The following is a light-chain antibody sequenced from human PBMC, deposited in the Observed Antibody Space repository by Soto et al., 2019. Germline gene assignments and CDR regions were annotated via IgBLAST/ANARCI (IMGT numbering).Light chain of an antibody. CDR1: ESVSIH. CDR3: QKYGSSLIN. CDR2: GAF. Sequence: TQSPAPLSLSPGERATLSCRASESVSIHLAWYQQRPGQAPRLVIYGAFSRASGIPDRFSGSGSGTDFTLTISRLEPEDFAVYYCQKYGSSLINCGKGTRREI. V-gene: IGKV3-20*01. J-gene: IGKJ5*01.